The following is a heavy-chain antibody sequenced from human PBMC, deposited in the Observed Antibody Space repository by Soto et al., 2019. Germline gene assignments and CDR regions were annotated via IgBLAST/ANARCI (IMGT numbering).Heavy chain of an antibody. Sequence: HPGGSLRLSCAASGFTFSSYSMNWVRQAPGKGLEWVSYISSSSSTIYYADSVKGRFTISRDNAKNSLYLQMDSLRDEDTAVYYCARDFSQAYYYDSSGYRNKNYWGQGTLVTVSS. CDR3: ARDFSQAYYYDSSGYRNKNY. CDR1: GFTFSSYS. CDR2: ISSSSSTI. D-gene: IGHD3-22*01. J-gene: IGHJ4*02. V-gene: IGHV3-48*02.